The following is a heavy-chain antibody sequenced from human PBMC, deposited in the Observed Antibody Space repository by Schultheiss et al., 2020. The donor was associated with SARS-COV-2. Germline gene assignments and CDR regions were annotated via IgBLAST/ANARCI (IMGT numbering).Heavy chain of an antibody. J-gene: IGHJ4*02. Sequence: GGSLRLSCAASGFTVSSNYMSWVRQAPGKGLEWVSAISGSGGSTYYADSVKGRFTISRDNSKNTLYLQMNSLRAEDTAVYYCAKVALGSSWYPDYWGQGTLVTVSS. D-gene: IGHD6-13*01. CDR2: ISGSGGST. V-gene: IGHV3-23*01. CDR1: GFTVSSNY. CDR3: AKVALGSSWYPDY.